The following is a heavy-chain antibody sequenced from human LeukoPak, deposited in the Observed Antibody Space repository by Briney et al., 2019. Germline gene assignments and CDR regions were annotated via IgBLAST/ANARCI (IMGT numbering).Heavy chain of an antibody. D-gene: IGHD7-27*01. CDR2: IYYSGST. CDR3: VHASSLTGESGLGH. V-gene: IGHV4-59*08. CDR1: GGSISSYY. J-gene: IGHJ4*02. Sequence: SSETLSLTCTVSGGSISSYYWSWIRQPPGKGLEWIGYIYYSGSTNYNPSLKSRVTISVDTSKNQFSLKLSSVTAADTAVYYCVHASSLTGESGLGHWGQGTLVTVSP.